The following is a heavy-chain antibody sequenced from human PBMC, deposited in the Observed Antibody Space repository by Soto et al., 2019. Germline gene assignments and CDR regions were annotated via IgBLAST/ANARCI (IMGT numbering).Heavy chain of an antibody. J-gene: IGHJ4*02. CDR3: ARGPIGDAAMVTNYFDY. D-gene: IGHD5-18*01. Sequence: QVQLVESGGGVVQPGRSLRLSCAASGFTFSNYAIHWVRQAPGKGLEWVAVLSYDGNNVHYADSVKGRFTVSSDNSRNTLFLQMNRLRAEETALYYCARGPIGDAAMVTNYFDYWGQGTLVTVSS. CDR2: LSYDGNNV. V-gene: IGHV3-30-3*01. CDR1: GFTFSNYA.